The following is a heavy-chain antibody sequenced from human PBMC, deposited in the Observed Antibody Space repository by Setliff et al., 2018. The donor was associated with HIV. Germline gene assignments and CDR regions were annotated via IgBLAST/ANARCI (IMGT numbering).Heavy chain of an antibody. J-gene: IGHJ4*02. Sequence: GASVKVSCKASGGTFSSYAISWVRQAPGQGLEWMGGIIPIFGATNYPQKFQGRVTITRDSSITTVYMDLTSLRSDDTAVYYCARDVAEMIVPLDDSWGQGTLVTVSS. V-gene: IGHV1-69*05. CDR1: GGTFSSYA. CDR3: ARDVAEMIVPLDDS. D-gene: IGHD3-22*01. CDR2: IIPIFGAT.